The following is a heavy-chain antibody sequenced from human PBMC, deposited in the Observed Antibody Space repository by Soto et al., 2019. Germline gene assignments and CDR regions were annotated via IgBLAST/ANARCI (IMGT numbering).Heavy chain of an antibody. J-gene: IGHJ4*02. Sequence: SETLSLTCTVSGGSISSYYWSWIRQPPGKGLEWIGYIYYSGSTNYNPSLKSRVTISVDTPKNQFSLKLSSVTAADTAVYYCARRGIAARPGGFDYWGQGTLVTVSS. CDR2: IYYSGST. CDR1: GGSISSYY. CDR3: ARRGIAARPGGFDY. D-gene: IGHD6-6*01. V-gene: IGHV4-59*08.